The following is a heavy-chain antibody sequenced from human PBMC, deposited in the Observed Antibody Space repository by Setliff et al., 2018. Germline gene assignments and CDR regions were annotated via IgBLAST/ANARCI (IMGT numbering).Heavy chain of an antibody. J-gene: IGHJ6*02. CDR2: IYHSGSS. Sequence: SETLSLTCTVSGGSISSMSYYWGWIRQPPGKGLEWIGSIYHSGSSYYNSSLRSRVTISVDTSKNQFSLNLNSVTAADTGVYYCATRTFAVIPHSGLGLDYFYGMDVWGRGTTVTVSS. V-gene: IGHV4-39*07. CDR1: GGSISSMSYY. CDR3: ATRTFAVIPHSGLGLDYFYGMDV. D-gene: IGHD2-21*01.